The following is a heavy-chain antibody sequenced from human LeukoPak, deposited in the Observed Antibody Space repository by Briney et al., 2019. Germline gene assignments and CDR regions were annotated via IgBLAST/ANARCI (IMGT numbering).Heavy chain of an antibody. V-gene: IGHV3-30*18. CDR1: GFTFSSYG. CDR2: ISYDGSNK. Sequence: GRSLRLSCAASGFTFSSYGMHWVRQAPGKGLEWGAVISYDGSNKYYADSVKGRFTISRDNSKNTLYLQMNSLRAEDTAVYYCAKSARSPKLRYFDWLLSGAFDIWGQGTMVTVSS. J-gene: IGHJ3*02. CDR3: AKSARSPKLRYFDWLLSGAFDI. D-gene: IGHD3-9*01.